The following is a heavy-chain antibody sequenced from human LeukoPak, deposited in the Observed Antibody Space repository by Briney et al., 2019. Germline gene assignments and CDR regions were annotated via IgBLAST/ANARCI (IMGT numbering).Heavy chain of an antibody. CDR2: ISYDGSDK. D-gene: IGHD5-18*01. J-gene: IGHJ4*02. Sequence: GGSLRLSCAASGNYWMHWVRQAPGKGLEWVAVISYDGSDKYYADSVKGRFTISRDNSKNTLSLQMNSLRAEDTAVYYCARAISYGYGNPPDYWGQGTLVTVSS. CDR1: GNYW. V-gene: IGHV3-30*03. CDR3: ARAISYGYGNPPDY.